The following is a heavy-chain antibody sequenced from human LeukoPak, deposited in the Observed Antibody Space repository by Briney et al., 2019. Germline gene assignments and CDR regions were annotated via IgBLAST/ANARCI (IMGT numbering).Heavy chain of an antibody. D-gene: IGHD5-18*01. CDR2: IRYDGSNK. V-gene: IGHV3-30*02. J-gene: IGHJ4*02. Sequence: GGSLRLSCAASGFTFSSYGMHWVRQAPGKGLEWVAFIRYDGSNKYYADSVKGRFTISRDNSKNTLYLQMNSLKTEDTAVYYCTSAIQLWLRYYFDYWGQGTLVTVSS. CDR1: GFTFSSYG. CDR3: TSAIQLWLRYYFDY.